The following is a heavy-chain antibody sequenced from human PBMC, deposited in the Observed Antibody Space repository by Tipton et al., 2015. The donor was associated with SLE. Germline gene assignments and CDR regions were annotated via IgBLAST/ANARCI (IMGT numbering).Heavy chain of an antibody. V-gene: IGHV4-38-2*02. Sequence: TLSLTCSVSGYSISSGYYWGWIRQPPGKGLEWIGNIYQSGSIFQNPSLQGRVTISVDTSKNEFSLRLNSVTAADTALYYCAGGGVATMGCYAFEIWGQGTMVTVSS. D-gene: IGHD5-12*01. J-gene: IGHJ3*02. CDR2: IYQSGSI. CDR3: AGGGVATMGCYAFEI. CDR1: GYSISSGYY.